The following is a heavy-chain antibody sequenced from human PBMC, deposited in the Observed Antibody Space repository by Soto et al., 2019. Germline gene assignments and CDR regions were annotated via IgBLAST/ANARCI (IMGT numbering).Heavy chain of an antibody. CDR1: GFTFSTHT. D-gene: IGHD3-16*02. J-gene: IGHJ4*02. CDR3: VRDPRHDLLRYLDY. CDR2: ISYDGSKT. V-gene: IGHV3-30-3*01. Sequence: QVSLVESGGGVVQPGKSLRLSCGASGFTFSTHTMHWVRQAPGKGLEWVAFISYDGSKTYYADSVKGRFTISRDNSKHTLYLQMNNLRVEDMAVYFCVRDPRHDLLRYLDYWGQGTLVTVSS.